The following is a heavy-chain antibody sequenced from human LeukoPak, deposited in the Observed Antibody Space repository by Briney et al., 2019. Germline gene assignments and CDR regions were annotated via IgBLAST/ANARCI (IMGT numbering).Heavy chain of an antibody. CDR2: ISSNGGST. CDR3: VKGSGSWYYYYGMDV. Sequence: GGSLRLSCAASGFTFSSYAMSWVRQAPGKGLEYVSAISSNGGSTYYADSVKGRFTISRDNSKNTLYLQMSSLRAEDTAVYYCVKGSGSWYYYYGMDVWGQGTTVTVSS. V-gene: IGHV3-64D*06. J-gene: IGHJ6*02. D-gene: IGHD6-13*01. CDR1: GFTFSSYA.